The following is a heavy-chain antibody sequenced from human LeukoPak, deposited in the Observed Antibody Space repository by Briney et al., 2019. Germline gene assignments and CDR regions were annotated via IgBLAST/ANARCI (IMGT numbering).Heavy chain of an antibody. CDR1: GGSFSGYY. CDR2: INHSGST. V-gene: IGHV4-34*01. J-gene: IGHJ6*02. CDR3: ANLHYYDSSGYPPYYYGMDV. Sequence: SETLSLTCAVYGGSFSGYYWSWIRQPPGKGLEWIGEINHSGSTNYNPSLKSRVTISVDTSKNQFSLKLSSVTAADTAVYYCANLHYYDSSGYPPYYYGMDVWGQGTTVTVSS. D-gene: IGHD3-22*01.